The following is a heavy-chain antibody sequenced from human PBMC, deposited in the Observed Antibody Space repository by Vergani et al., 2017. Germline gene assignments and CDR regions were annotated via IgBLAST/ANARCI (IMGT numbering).Heavy chain of an antibody. CDR1: GYTFTSYG. Sequence: QVQLVQSGAEVKKPGASVKVSCKASGYTFTSYGIGWVRQAPGQGLEWMGLISAYNGNTNYAQKLQGRVTMTTDTSTSTAYMGLRSLRTDDTAVYYCARALLVACTRYYDYWGQGTLVTVSS. D-gene: IGHD6-19*01. CDR2: ISAYNGNT. V-gene: IGHV1-18*01. J-gene: IGHJ4*02. CDR3: ARALLVACTRYYDY.